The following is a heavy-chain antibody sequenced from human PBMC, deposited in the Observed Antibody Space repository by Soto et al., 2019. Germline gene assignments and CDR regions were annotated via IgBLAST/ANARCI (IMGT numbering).Heavy chain of an antibody. CDR1: GFTFDEYA. CDR2: ISYNSGTI. V-gene: IGHV3-9*01. Sequence: QPGGSLRLSCAASGFTFDEYAMQWVRQAPGKGLEWVSGISYNSGTIGYADSVKGRFTISRDNAKNSLYLQMNSLRAEDTALYFCAKGEDRGYSYGPDYWGQGTLVTVSS. D-gene: IGHD5-18*01. CDR3: AKGEDRGYSYGPDY. J-gene: IGHJ4*02.